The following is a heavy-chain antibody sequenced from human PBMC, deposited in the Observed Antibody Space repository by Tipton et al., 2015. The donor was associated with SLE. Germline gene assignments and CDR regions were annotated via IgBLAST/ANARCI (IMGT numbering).Heavy chain of an antibody. CDR1: GGSFSGYY. CDR3: ARRYCSGGSCYPEDY. CDR2: IYTSGST. V-gene: IGHV4-4*07. Sequence: GLVKPSETLSLTCAVYGGSFSGYYWSWIRQPPGKGLEWIGRIYTSGSTNYNPSLKSRVTMSVDTSKNQFSLKLSSVTAADTAVYYCARRYCSGGSCYPEDYWGQGTLVTVSS. D-gene: IGHD2-15*01. J-gene: IGHJ4*02.